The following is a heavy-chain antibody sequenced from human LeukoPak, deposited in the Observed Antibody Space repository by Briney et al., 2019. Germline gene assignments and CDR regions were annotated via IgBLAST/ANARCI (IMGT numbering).Heavy chain of an antibody. CDR2: IWYDGSNK. Sequence: PGRSLRLSCAASGFTFSSYGMHWVRQAPGKGLEWVAVIWYDGSNKYYADSVKGRFTISRDNAKNTLYLQMNSLRAEDTALYYCAKASRGVPAADFFDYWGQGTLVTVSS. J-gene: IGHJ4*02. D-gene: IGHD2-2*01. V-gene: IGHV3-33*03. CDR3: AKASRGVPAADFFDY. CDR1: GFTFSSYG.